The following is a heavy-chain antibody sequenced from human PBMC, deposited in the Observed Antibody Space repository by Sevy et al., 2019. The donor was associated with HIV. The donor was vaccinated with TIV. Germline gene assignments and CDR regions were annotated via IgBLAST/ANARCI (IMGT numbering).Heavy chain of an antibody. V-gene: IGHV1-2*02. CDR2: INPNSGGT. J-gene: IGHJ5*02. D-gene: IGHD5-18*01. Sequence: ASVKVSCKASGYTFTGYYIYWVRQAPGQGLEWMGWINPNSGGTNYAQKFQGRVTMTTDTSINTAYMELSRLRSDDTAVYYCARDAQLWSYNWLDRWGQRTLVTVSS. CDR1: GYTFTGYY. CDR3: ARDAQLWSYNWLDR.